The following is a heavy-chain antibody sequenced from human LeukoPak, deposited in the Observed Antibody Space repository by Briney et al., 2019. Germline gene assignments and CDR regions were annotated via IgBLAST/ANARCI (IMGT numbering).Heavy chain of an antibody. CDR1: GYTFTSYD. Sequence: ASVKVSCKASGYTFTSYDINWVRQATGQGLEWMGWMTSNSGNTGYAQKFQGRVTMTRDTSISTAYMELSSLRSEDTAVYYCARGPPSWSFDLWGRGTLVTVSS. CDR2: MTSNSGNT. D-gene: IGHD3-3*01. CDR3: ARGPPSWSFDL. J-gene: IGHJ2*01. V-gene: IGHV1-8*01.